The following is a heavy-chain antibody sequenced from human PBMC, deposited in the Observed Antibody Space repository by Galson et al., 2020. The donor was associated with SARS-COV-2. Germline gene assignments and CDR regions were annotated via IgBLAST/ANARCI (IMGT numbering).Heavy chain of an antibody. Sequence: GGSLRLSCRASGFTFSSSAMHWVRQAPGKGLEWVAIISYDGTKRYNLDSVKGRFTISRDNSKNTLFLQMDSLTTEDTAVYYCARETDVYTSSWYDYWGQGTLVTVSS. D-gene: IGHD6-13*01. CDR1: GFTFSSSA. CDR2: ISYDGTKR. CDR3: ARETDVYTSSWYDY. J-gene: IGHJ4*02. V-gene: IGHV3-30*04.